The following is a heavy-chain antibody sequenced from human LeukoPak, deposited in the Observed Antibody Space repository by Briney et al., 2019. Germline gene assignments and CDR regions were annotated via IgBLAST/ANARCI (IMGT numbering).Heavy chain of an antibody. CDR3: ARDLAGPPQEAFDI. J-gene: IGHJ3*02. CDR2: IKQDGSER. CDR1: GFTFSSYW. Sequence: GGSLRLSCAASGFTFSSYWMNWVRQAPRKGLEWVANIKQDGSERYYVDSVKGRFTISRDNTKKSLYLQMNTLRAEDTAVYYCARDLAGPPQEAFDIWGQGTMVTVSS. V-gene: IGHV3-7*01.